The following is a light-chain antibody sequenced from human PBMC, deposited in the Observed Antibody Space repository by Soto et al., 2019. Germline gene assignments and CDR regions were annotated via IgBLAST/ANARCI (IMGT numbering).Light chain of an antibody. CDR2: AGS. CDR1: SXPVGGYHY. V-gene: IGLV2-11*01. Sequence: QSALTQPRSVSGSPGQSVTISCTGTSXPVGGYHYVSWYQQFPGKAPQLMIYAGSQRPSGVSDRFSASESANTASLTISGLQAEDEADYYCCSYAGRSTYVFGTGTKITVL. J-gene: IGLJ1*01. CDR3: CSYAGRSTYV.